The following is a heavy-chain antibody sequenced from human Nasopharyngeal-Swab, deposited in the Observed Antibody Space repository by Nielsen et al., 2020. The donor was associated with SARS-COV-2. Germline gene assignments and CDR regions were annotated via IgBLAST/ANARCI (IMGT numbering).Heavy chain of an antibody. J-gene: IGHJ6*02. Sequence: WIRQPPGKGLEWVSSISSSSSYIYYADSVKGQFTISRDNAKNSLYLQMNSLRAEDTAVYYCARRYYDYIWGSYTPNGMDVWGQGTTVTVSS. V-gene: IGHV3-21*01. D-gene: IGHD3-16*01. CDR2: ISSSSSYI. CDR3: ARRYYDYIWGSYTPNGMDV.